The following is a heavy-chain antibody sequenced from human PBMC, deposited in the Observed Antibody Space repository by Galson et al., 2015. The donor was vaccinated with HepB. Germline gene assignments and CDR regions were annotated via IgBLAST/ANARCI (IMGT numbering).Heavy chain of an antibody. Sequence: LRLSCAASGFTFSNYGMHWVRQAPGKGLEWVALIWKGGSNKYYADSVKGRFSISRDNSKNALYLQMNSLRAEDTAMYFCAREDRYTYIVSFDYWGQGARVTVSS. CDR3: AREDRYTYIVSFDY. D-gene: IGHD5-18*01. CDR2: IWKGGSNK. V-gene: IGHV3-33*01. J-gene: IGHJ4*02. CDR1: GFTFSNYG.